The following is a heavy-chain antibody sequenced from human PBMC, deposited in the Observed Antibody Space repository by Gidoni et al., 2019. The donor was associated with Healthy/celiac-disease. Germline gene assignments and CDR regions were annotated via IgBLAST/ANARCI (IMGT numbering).Heavy chain of an antibody. D-gene: IGHD6-13*01. CDR1: GFTFSSYE. V-gene: IGHV3-48*03. J-gene: IGHJ4*02. CDR2: ISSSGSTI. Sequence: EVQLVESGGGLVQPGGSLRLSCAASGFTFSSYEMNWVRQAPGKGLGWVSYISSSGSTIYYADAVKGRFTISRDNAKNSLYLQMNSLRAEDTAVYYCFPAAAIDYWGQGTLVTVSS. CDR3: FPAAAIDY.